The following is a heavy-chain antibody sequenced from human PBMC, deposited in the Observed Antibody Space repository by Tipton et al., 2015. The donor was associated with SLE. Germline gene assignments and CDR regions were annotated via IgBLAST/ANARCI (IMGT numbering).Heavy chain of an antibody. D-gene: IGHD3-10*01. J-gene: IGHJ5*02. V-gene: IGHV4-34*01. CDR2: INHSGST. CDR1: GGSFSGYY. Sequence: GLVKPSETLSLTCAVYGGSFSGYYWSWIRQPPGKGLEWIGEINHSGSTNYNPSLKSRVTISADTSKNQFSLKLSSVTAADTAVYYCARVPGFGEFWWFDPWGQGTLVTVSS. CDR3: ARVPGFGEFWWFDP.